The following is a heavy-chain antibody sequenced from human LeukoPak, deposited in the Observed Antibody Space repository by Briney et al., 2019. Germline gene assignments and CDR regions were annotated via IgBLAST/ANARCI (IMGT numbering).Heavy chain of an antibody. CDR3: ARGLGGIAVAGIDY. CDR1: GGSFSGYY. J-gene: IGHJ4*02. D-gene: IGHD6-19*01. Sequence: SETLSLTCAVYGGSFSGYYWSWIRQPPGKGLEWIGEINHSGSTNYNPSLKSRVTISVDTSKNQFSLKLSSVTAADTAVYYCARGLGGIAVAGIDYWAREPWSPSPQ. V-gene: IGHV4-34*01. CDR2: INHSGST.